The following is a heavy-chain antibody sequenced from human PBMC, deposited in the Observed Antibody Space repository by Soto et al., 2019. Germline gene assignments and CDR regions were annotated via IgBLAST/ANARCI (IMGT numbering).Heavy chain of an antibody. CDR3: AKDLGNTWAFDS. CDR2: ISHDGSET. Sequence: QVQLVESGGSMVQPGRPLRLSGAASGFAFSINVMHWVRQAPGKGLEWVARISHDGSETSYVDSVKGRFSISRDNSRNTQYLQMDILRPEDTAVYYCAKDLGNTWAFDSWGQGTLVTVFS. CDR1: GFAFSINV. J-gene: IGHJ4*01. D-gene: IGHD7-27*01. V-gene: IGHV3-30*18.